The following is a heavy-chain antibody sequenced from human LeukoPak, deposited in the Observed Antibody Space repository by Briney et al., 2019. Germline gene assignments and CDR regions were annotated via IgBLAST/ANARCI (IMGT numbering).Heavy chain of an antibody. V-gene: IGHV3-49*03. J-gene: IGHJ4*02. D-gene: IGHD6-13*01. CDR2: IRSKAYGGTT. Sequence: GGSLRLSCTASGFTFGGYAMSWFRQAPGKGLEWVGFIRSKAYGGTTEYAASVKGRFTISRDDSKSIAYLQMNSLKTEDTAVYYCTSGYSSSWYPPAPYFDYWGQGTLVTVSS. CDR3: TSGYSSSWYPPAPYFDY. CDR1: GFTFGGYA.